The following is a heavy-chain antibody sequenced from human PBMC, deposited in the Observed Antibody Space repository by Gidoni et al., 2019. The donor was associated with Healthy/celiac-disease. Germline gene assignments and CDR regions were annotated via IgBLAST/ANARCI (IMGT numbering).Heavy chain of an antibody. CDR3: ARDRGEQWLVRGDYYYYYGMDV. V-gene: IGHV3-30-3*01. Sequence: QVQLVESGGGVVQPGRSLRLSCAASGFTFRIYAMHWVRQAPGQGLEWVAVISYDGSNKYYADSVKGRFTISRDNSKNTLYLQMNSLRAEDTAVYYCARDRGEQWLVRGDYYYYYGMDVWGQGTTVTVSS. CDR1: GFTFRIYA. J-gene: IGHJ6*02. CDR2: ISYDGSNK. D-gene: IGHD6-19*01.